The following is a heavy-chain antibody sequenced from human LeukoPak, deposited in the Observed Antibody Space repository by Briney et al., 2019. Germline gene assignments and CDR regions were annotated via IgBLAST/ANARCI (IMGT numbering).Heavy chain of an antibody. CDR1: GGSISSSSYY. V-gene: IGHV4-39*01. CDR2: IYYSGST. J-gene: IGHJ4*02. CDR3: ASGPGPFDY. Sequence: SETLSLTCTVSGGSISSSSYYWGWIRQPPGKGLEWIGSIYYSGSTYYNPSLKSRVTISVDTSKNQFSLKLSSVTVADTAVYYCASGPGPFDYWGQGTLVTVSS.